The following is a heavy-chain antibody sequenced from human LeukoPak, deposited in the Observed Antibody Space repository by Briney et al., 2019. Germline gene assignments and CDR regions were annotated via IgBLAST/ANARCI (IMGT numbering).Heavy chain of an antibody. CDR3: ARDAYDYVWGSYRPGIMDV. J-gene: IGHJ6*03. CDR1: GFTFSSYW. V-gene: IGHV3-7*01. CDR2: IKQDGSEK. Sequence: GGSLRLSCAASGFTFSSYWVSWVRQAPGKGLEWVANIKQDGSEKYYVDSVKGRFTISRDNAKNSLYLQMNSLRAEDTAVYYCARDAYDYVWGSYRPGIMDVWGKGTTVTVSS. D-gene: IGHD3-16*02.